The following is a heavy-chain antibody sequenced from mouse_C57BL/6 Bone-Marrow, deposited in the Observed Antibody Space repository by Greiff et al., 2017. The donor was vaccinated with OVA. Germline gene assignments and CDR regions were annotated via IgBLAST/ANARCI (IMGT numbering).Heavy chain of an antibody. V-gene: IGHV7-1*01. CDR2: GRTKANDYTT. Sequence: EVNVVESGGGLVQSGRSLRLSCATSGFTFSDFYMEWVRQAPGKGLGWISAGRTKANDYTTEYSASVKGRFIVSRDTSQSILYLQMNALRAEDTAIYYCARDDGCYAMDYWGQGTSVTVSS. J-gene: IGHJ4*01. CDR1: GFTFSDFY. D-gene: IGHD2-2*01. CDR3: ARDDGCYAMDY.